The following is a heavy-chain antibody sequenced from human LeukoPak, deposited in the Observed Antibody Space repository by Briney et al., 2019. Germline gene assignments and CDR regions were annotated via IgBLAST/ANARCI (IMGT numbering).Heavy chain of an antibody. Sequence: SETLSLTCTVYGGSFSSYYWSWIRQPPGKGLEWVGEINHSGSTNYNPSLKSRVTMSVDTSRNQFSLKLSSVTAADTAVYYCARGAGGSPFSNFDYWGQGTLVTVSS. CDR2: INHSGST. CDR1: GGSFSSYY. J-gene: IGHJ4*02. V-gene: IGHV4-34*01. CDR3: ARGAGGSPFSNFDY. D-gene: IGHD1-26*01.